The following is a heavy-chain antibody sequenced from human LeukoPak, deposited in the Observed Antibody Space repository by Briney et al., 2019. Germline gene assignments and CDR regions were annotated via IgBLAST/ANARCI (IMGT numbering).Heavy chain of an antibody. CDR2: IYYSGST. CDR1: GGSISSSSYY. Sequence: PSETLSLTCTVSGGSISSSSYYWGWIRQPPGTGLEWIGSIYYSGSTYYNPSLKSRVTISVDTSKNQFSLKLSSVTAADTAVYYCARQEAAGIAVAGYVGHFDYWGQGTLVTVSS. V-gene: IGHV4-39*01. CDR3: ARQEAAGIAVAGYVGHFDY. J-gene: IGHJ4*02. D-gene: IGHD6-19*01.